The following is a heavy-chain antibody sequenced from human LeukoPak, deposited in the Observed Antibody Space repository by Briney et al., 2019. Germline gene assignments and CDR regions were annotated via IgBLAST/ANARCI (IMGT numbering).Heavy chain of an antibody. CDR2: ISCSGGST. J-gene: IGHJ4*02. D-gene: IGHD2-15*01. V-gene: IGHV3-23*01. CDR1: GFTFSSDA. Sequence: HPGGSQRLSCIGTGFTFSSDAMGWVRQAPGKGLEWVSGISCSGGSTYYADSVKGRFTISRDNSKNTLYLQMNSLRVEDTAVYYCAKDRGRTWVQVANWGQGTLVSVSS. CDR3: AKDRGRTWVQVAN.